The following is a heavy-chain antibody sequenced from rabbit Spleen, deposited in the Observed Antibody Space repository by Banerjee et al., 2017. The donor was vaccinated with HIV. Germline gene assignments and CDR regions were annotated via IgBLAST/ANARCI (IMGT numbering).Heavy chain of an antibody. J-gene: IGHJ2*01. CDR2: IYPDYDST. D-gene: IGHD6-1*01. V-gene: IGHV1S47*01. CDR3: AIYAIHGYLRL. CDR1: GIDFSTSG. Sequence: QEQLEESGGGLVQPGGSLTLSCKASGIDFSTSGISWVRQAPGKGLEWIAYIYPDYDSTDYASWVNGRFTISFDNAQNTVFLQMTSLTAADTATYFCAIYAIHGYLRLWGLGTLVTVS.